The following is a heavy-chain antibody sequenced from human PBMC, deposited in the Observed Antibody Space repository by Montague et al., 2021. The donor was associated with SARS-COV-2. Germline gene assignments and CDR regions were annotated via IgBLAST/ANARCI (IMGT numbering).Heavy chain of an antibody. CDR3: ARVRHLGRGMDV. Sequence: CAISGDSVAGHRLRWEELTSELPSRLQFVCRPLYRKEWNYHYADSVKSRITIDPDTSKNQVSLQLRSVTPEDTAVYFFARVRHLGRGMDVWGQGTTVTVSS. CDR1: GDSVAGHRLR. D-gene: IGHD7-27*01. CDR2: PLYRKEWNY. J-gene: IGHJ6*02. V-gene: IGHV6-1*01.